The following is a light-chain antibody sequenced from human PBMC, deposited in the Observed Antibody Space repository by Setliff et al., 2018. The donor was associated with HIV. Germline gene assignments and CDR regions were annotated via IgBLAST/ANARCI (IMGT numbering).Light chain of an antibody. Sequence: SYELTQPPSVSVAPGKTARITCGGNKIENKSVHWYQQKPGQAPVLVVYDDSDRPSGIPERFSGSNSGNTAPLTISRVEAGDEADYYCQVWDSTSDHYVFGTGTKVTVL. CDR1: KIENKS. CDR3: QVWDSTSDHYV. V-gene: IGLV3-21*03. J-gene: IGLJ1*01. CDR2: DDS.